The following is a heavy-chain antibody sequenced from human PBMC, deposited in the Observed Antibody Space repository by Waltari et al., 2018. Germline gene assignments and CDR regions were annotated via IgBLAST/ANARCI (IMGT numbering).Heavy chain of an antibody. D-gene: IGHD3-10*01. CDR1: GDRVPSTSAA. V-gene: IGHV6-1*01. Sequence: QVQLQQSGPGLVKPSQTLQLTCAISGDRVPSTSAAWNWTRRSPERGLEWLGRTYYRSKWYNDYAVSVKSRITINPDTSKNQFSLQLNSVTPEDTAVYYCARGSGGTALHYYYYGMDVWGQGTTVTVSS. CDR3: ARGSGGTALHYYYYGMDV. CDR2: TYYRSKWYN. J-gene: IGHJ6*02.